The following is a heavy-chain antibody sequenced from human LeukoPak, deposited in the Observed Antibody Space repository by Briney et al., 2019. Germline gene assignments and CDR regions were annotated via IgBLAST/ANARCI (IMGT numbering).Heavy chain of an antibody. CDR3: ARDRVGIQLWNNFYYFDY. Sequence: ASVKVSCKASGYTFTCYYMHWVRQAPGQGLEWMGWINPNSGGTNYAQKFQGRVTMTRDTSISTAYMELSRLRSDDTAVYYCARDRVGIQLWNNFYYFDYWGQGTLVTVSS. CDR2: INPNSGGT. J-gene: IGHJ4*02. CDR1: GYTFTCYY. V-gene: IGHV1-2*02. D-gene: IGHD5-18*01.